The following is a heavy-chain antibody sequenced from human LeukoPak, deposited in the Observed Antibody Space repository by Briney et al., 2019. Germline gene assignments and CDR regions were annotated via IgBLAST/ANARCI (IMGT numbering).Heavy chain of an antibody. CDR2: ISPYSAYT. CDR3: ANVAKGRYFFYYMDA. J-gene: IGHJ6*03. Sequence: ASVKVSCKASGDSTYTYGVAWVRQAPGQGLEWIGWISPYSAYTKYADALQGRVTMTTDTSTTTSYMELRSLRSDDTAVYFCANVAKGRYFFYYMDAWGKGTTVTVS. CDR1: GDSTYTYG. V-gene: IGHV1-18*04.